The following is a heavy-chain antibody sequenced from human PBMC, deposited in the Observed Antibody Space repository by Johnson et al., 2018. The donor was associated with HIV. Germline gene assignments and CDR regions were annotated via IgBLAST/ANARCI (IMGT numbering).Heavy chain of an antibody. CDR2: IYSGGNR. V-gene: IGHV3-66*03. Sequence: VQLVESGGGLIQPGGSLRLSCAASGFAVSGNYMSWVRQAPGKGLEWVSTIYSGGNRYYADSVKGRFTISRDNSKNTLYLQMNSLRAEDTAVYYCARDFVAFGECTAFDIWGQGTMVTVSS. CDR1: GFAVSGNY. D-gene: IGHD3-10*01. J-gene: IGHJ3*02. CDR3: ARDFVAFGECTAFDI.